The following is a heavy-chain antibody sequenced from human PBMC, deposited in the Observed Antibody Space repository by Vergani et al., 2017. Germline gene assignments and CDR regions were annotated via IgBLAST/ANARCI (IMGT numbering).Heavy chain of an antibody. V-gene: IGHV3-7*01. CDR2: IKQDGSEK. CDR1: GFTFSSYW. Sequence: EVQLVESGGGLVQPGGSLRLSCAASGFTFSSYWMSWVCQAPGKGLEWVANIKQDGSEKYYVDSVKGRFTISRDNAKNSLYLQMNILRAEDTAVYYCANIVVVPAAMLYYYYYMDVWGKGTTVTVSS. J-gene: IGHJ6*03. D-gene: IGHD2-2*01. CDR3: ANIVVVPAAMLYYYYYMDV.